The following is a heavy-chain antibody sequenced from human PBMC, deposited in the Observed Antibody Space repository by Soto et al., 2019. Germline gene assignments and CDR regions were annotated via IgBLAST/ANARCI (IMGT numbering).Heavy chain of an antibody. CDR1: GFTFSSYG. Sequence: PGGSLRLSCAASGFTFSSYGMHWVRQAPGKGLEWVAVIWYDGSNKYYADSVKGRFTISRDNSKNTLYLQMNSLRAEDTAVYYCARDSLSGSYLGQIDYWGQGTLVTVSS. CDR2: IWYDGSNK. J-gene: IGHJ4*02. D-gene: IGHD1-26*01. V-gene: IGHV3-33*01. CDR3: ARDSLSGSYLGQIDY.